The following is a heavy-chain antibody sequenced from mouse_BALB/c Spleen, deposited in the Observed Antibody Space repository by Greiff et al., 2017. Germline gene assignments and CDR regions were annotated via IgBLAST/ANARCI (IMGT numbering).Heavy chain of an antibody. CDR3: ARNEYYAMDY. CDR1: GFTFSSYT. Sequence: DVKLQESGGGLVQPGGSLKLSCAASGFTFSSYTMSWVRQTPEKRLEWVAYISNGGGSTYYPDTVKGRFTISRDNAKNTLYLQMSSLKSEDTAMYYCARNEYYAMDYWGQGTSVTVSS. J-gene: IGHJ4*01. V-gene: IGHV5-12-2*01. CDR2: ISNGGGST.